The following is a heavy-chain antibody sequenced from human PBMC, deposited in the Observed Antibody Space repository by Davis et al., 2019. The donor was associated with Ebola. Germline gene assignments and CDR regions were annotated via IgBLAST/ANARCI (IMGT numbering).Heavy chain of an antibody. D-gene: IGHD2-2*01. V-gene: IGHV4-31*03. Sequence: SETLSLTCSVSGGSVISGGYYWSWVRHHPGKGLEWIGHIYYGGNTYYNPSLKSRLTMSVDTSKNQFSLRLNSATAADTAVYYCARDIVVVPAAHYYYYYMDVWGKGTTVTVSS. CDR2: IYYGGNT. CDR1: GGSVISGGYY. CDR3: ARDIVVVPAAHYYYYYMDV. J-gene: IGHJ6*03.